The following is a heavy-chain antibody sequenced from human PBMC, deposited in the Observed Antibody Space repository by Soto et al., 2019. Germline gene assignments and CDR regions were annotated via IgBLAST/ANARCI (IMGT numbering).Heavy chain of an antibody. D-gene: IGHD2-21*02. CDR2: IYYSGST. V-gene: IGHV4-59*01. CDR1: GGSISSYY. J-gene: IGHJ4*02. Sequence: QVQLQESGPGLVKPSETLSLTCTVSGGSISSYYWSWIRQPPGKGLEWIGYIYYSGSTNYNPSLNSRVTISVDTSKKQCSLKLSSVTAADTAVYYCARVGGGVAAIYYFAYWGQGTLVTVSS. CDR3: ARVGGGVAAIYYFAY.